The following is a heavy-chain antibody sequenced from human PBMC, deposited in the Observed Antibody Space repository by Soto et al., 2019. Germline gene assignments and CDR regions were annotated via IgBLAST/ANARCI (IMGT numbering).Heavy chain of an antibody. CDR2: VYWDDSK. Sequence: QITLNESGPPLVKPTQTLTLTCTFSGFSLSTRDVGVGWIRQPPGEALEWLGVVYWDDSKTYSPSLESRLTISTDTAKNQVVLRMTKMDPVDTATYYCARCRGGVASFWGQGTLVTVSS. V-gene: IGHV2-5*02. CDR3: ARCRGGVASF. D-gene: IGHD2-2*01. J-gene: IGHJ4*02. CDR1: GFSLSTRDVG.